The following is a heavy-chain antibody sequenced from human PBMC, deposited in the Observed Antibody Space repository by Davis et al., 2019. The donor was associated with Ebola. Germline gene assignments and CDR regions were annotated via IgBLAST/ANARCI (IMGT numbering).Heavy chain of an antibody. CDR1: GGSFSGYY. V-gene: IGHV4-34*01. CDR2: VKDSENT. D-gene: IGHD6-19*01. Sequence: SETLSLTCAVYGGSFSGYYWSYIRQSPGKGLEWIGEVKDSENTNYNPSLKSRVTISVDRLKNQFSLKLRSVTGADTAIYYCARTTRGSGWLLDYWGQGTLVTVSS. CDR3: ARTTRGSGWLLDY. J-gene: IGHJ4*02.